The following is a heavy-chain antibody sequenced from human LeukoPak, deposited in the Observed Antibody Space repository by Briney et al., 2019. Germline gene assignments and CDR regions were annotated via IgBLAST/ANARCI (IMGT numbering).Heavy chain of an antibody. Sequence: SETLSLTCAVYGGSFSGYYWSWIRQPPGKGLEWIGEINHSGSTNYNPSLKSRVTISVDTSKNQFSLKLSSVTAADTAVYYCARDLTMIVVENAFDIWGQGTMVTVSS. D-gene: IGHD3-22*01. CDR1: GGSFSGYY. CDR3: ARDLTMIVVENAFDI. J-gene: IGHJ3*02. V-gene: IGHV4-34*01. CDR2: INHSGST.